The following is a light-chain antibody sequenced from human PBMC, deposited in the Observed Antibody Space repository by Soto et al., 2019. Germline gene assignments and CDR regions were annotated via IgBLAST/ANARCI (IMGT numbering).Light chain of an antibody. CDR1: ETVSSY. CDR2: DAS. CDR3: LDRMNWPLT. V-gene: IGKV3-11*01. J-gene: IGKJ5*01. Sequence: EIVLTQSAVTLSLSPGDRATLSCMASETVSSYLLWYHQKPGQDPRLLIYDASKRATGIPDRFSGSGSETDFTLTISSLEPEDLGGYYCLDRMNWPLTFGQGSRLE.